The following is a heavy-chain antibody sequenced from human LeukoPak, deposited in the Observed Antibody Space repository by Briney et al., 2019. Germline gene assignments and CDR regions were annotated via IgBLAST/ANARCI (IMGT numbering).Heavy chain of an antibody. Sequence: SETLSLTCTVYGESFNVYFWSWVRQPPGKGLEWIGEINHIGRTNSDPSVKSRVTMSIDTSKNQFSLKLTSVSAADTAVYYCARGYEGYLDYWGQGTLVTVSS. CDR2: INHIGRT. CDR3: ARGYEGYLDY. J-gene: IGHJ4*02. D-gene: IGHD3-3*01. CDR1: GESFNVYF. V-gene: IGHV4-34*01.